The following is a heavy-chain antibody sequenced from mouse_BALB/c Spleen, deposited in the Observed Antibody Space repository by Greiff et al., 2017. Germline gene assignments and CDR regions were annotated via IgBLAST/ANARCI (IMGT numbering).Heavy chain of an antibody. D-gene: IGHD2-14*01. Sequence: EVQVVESGGGLVQPGGSRKLSCAASGFTFSSFGMHWVRQAPEKGLEWVAYISSGSSTIYYADTVKGRFTISRDNPKNTLFLQMTSLRSEDTAMYYCARSHYRYDGFAYWGQGTLVTVSA. CDR3: ARSHYRYDGFAY. CDR2: ISSGSSTI. CDR1: GFTFSSFG. J-gene: IGHJ3*01. V-gene: IGHV5-17*02.